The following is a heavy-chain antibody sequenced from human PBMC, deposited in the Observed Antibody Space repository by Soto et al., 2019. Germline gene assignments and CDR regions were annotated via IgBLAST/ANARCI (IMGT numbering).Heavy chain of an antibody. CDR3: ARSYYYDSSGYTDAFDI. V-gene: IGHV4-31*03. CDR2: IYYSGST. CDR1: GGSISSGGYY. J-gene: IGHJ3*02. D-gene: IGHD3-22*01. Sequence: PSETLSLTCTVSGGSISSGGYYWSWIRQHPGKGLEWIGYIYYSGSTYYNPSLKSRVTISVDTSKNQFSLKLSSVTAADTAVYYCARSYYYDSSGYTDAFDIWGQGTMVT.